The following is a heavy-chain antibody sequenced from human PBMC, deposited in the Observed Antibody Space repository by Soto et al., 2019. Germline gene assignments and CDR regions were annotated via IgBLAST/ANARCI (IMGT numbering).Heavy chain of an antibody. Sequence: PGGSLRLSCAASGFTFRTYDMHWVRQATGKAPEWVASIGTIGDTFYPGSVKGRFTISRENAKNSLYLQMNSLRAGDTAVYYCARGLGMADRPSPGDDAVDIWGQGTRVTVSS. J-gene: IGHJ3*02. CDR1: GFTFRTYD. V-gene: IGHV3-13*01. CDR2: IGTIGDT. D-gene: IGHD3-16*01. CDR3: ARGLGMADRPSPGDDAVDI.